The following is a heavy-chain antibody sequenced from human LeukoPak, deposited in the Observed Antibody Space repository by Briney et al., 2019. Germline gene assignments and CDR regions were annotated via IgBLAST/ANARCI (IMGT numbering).Heavy chain of an antibody. D-gene: IGHD3-22*01. V-gene: IGHV1-69*13. Sequence: GASVKVSCKASGGTFSSYAISWVRQAPGQGLEWMGGIIPIFGTANYAQKFQGRVTITADESTSTAYMELSSLRSEDTAVYYCARPASNYYDSSGYYLDYWGQGTLVTVSS. CDR2: IIPIFGTA. CDR3: ARPASNYYDSSGYYLDY. J-gene: IGHJ4*02. CDR1: GGTFSSYA.